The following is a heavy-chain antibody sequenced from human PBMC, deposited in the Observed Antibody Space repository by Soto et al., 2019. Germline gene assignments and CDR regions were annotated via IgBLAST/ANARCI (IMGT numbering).Heavy chain of an antibody. V-gene: IGHV4-59*01. J-gene: IGHJ6*03. D-gene: IGHD2-2*01. CDR2: IYYSGST. CDR3: ARGRPQKGGYCSSTSCYSYYYYYMDV. CDR1: GGSISSYY. Sequence: QVQLQESGPGLVKPSETLSLTCTVSGGSISSYYWSWIRQPPGKGLEWIGYIYYSGSTNYNPSLKGRVTISIDTSKTQFSLKLSSVTAADTAVYYCARGRPQKGGYCSSTSCYSYYYYYMDVWGKGTTVTVSS.